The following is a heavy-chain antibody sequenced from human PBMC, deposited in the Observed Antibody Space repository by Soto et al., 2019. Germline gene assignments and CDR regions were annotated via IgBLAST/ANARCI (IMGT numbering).Heavy chain of an antibody. D-gene: IGHD1-26*01. CDR3: TTDSRTTLPEIRFDY. Sequence: KPGGSLRLSCAASGFPFSNAWINWVRQVPGKGLEWVGRVKSKTDGGSSDYAAPVKGRFAVSRDDSKNIVYLQMNSLKIEDTGVYYCTTDSRTTLPEIRFDYWGHGTQVTVSS. CDR1: GFPFSNAW. CDR2: VKSKTDGGSS. V-gene: IGHV3-15*07. J-gene: IGHJ4*01.